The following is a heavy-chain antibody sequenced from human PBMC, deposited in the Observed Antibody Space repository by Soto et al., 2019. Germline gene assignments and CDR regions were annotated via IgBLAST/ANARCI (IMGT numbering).Heavy chain of an antibody. J-gene: IGHJ4*02. V-gene: IGHV4-4*02. Sequence: QVQLQESGPGLVKPSETLSLTCAVSGDSISSPNGWSWYRQSPGKGLELIGEMFASGSSNYNPSLDGRVTISLDTSKNHFSLKLTSLTAADTAIYYCAREGFDHRPDYWGQGIPVSVSS. CDR2: MFASGSS. CDR3: AREGFDHRPDY. CDR1: GDSISSPNG.